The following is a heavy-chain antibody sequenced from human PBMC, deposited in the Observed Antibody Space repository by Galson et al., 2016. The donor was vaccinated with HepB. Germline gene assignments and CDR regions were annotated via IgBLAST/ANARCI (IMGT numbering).Heavy chain of an antibody. V-gene: IGHV3-53*01. CDR2: IYRGGST. J-gene: IGHJ4*02. CDR1: GFTVNTTY. CDR3: ARGLLVAVTYYSDS. Sequence: SLRLSCAASGFTVNTTYMSWVRQAPGKGLEWVSSIYRGGSTFYVDSVKGRFTISRDNSKNTLYLQMNSLRAEDTAVYYCARGLLVAVTYYSDSWGQGTLVTVSS. D-gene: IGHD2-8*02.